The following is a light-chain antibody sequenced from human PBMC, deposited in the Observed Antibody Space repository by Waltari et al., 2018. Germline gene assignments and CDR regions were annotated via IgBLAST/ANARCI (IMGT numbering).Light chain of an antibody. CDR1: QSISSSY. CDR2: GVS. J-gene: IGKJ2*01. Sequence: EIVLTQSPGTLSLSPGETATLSCRASQSISSSYLAWYQQKPGQAPRLLIYGVSSRATGIPDRFSGSGSGTDFTLTISRLEPEDFAVYYCQLYGNSPYTFGQGTKLEIK. V-gene: IGKV3-20*01. CDR3: QLYGNSPYT.